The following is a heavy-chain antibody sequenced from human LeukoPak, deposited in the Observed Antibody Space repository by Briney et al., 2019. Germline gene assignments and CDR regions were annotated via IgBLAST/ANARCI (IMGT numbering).Heavy chain of an antibody. V-gene: IGHV4-34*01. D-gene: IGHD2-21*02. CDR3: ARAPHIVVVTATPGWFDP. CDR1: GGSFSGYY. CDR2: INHSGST. Sequence: TSETLSLTCAVYGGSFSGYYWSWIRQPPGKGLEWIGEINHSGSTNYNPSLKSRVTISVDTSKNQFSLKLSSVTAADTAVYYCARAPHIVVVTATPGWFDPWGQGTLVTVSS. J-gene: IGHJ5*02.